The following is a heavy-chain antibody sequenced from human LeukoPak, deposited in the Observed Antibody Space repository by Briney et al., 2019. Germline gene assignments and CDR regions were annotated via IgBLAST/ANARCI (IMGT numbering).Heavy chain of an antibody. CDR3: AKVINMIRGVDAFDF. Sequence: GGSLRLSCAASGFTFSSYAMNWVRQAPGKGLEWVSGISGSAGTTYYADSVKGRFTISRDNSKNTLYLQIDTLRAEDTTLYYCAKVINMIRGVDAFDFWGQGTMVTVSS. J-gene: IGHJ3*01. CDR2: ISGSAGTT. CDR1: GFTFSSYA. D-gene: IGHD3-10*01. V-gene: IGHV3-23*01.